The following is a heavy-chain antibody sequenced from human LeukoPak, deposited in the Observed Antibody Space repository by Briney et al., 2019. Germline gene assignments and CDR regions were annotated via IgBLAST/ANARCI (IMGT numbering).Heavy chain of an antibody. V-gene: IGHV3-7*01. Sequence: GGSLRLSCAASGFTLSSYWMSWVRQAPGKGLEWVANIKEDGSEKHYVDSVKGRFTISRDNAKNLMYLQMNSLTAEDTAVYYCARDLPDIWGQGTMVTVS. J-gene: IGHJ3*02. CDR3: ARDLPDI. CDR2: IKEDGSEK. CDR1: GFTLSSYW.